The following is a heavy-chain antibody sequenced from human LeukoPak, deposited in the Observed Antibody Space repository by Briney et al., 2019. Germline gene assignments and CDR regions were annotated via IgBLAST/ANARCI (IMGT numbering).Heavy chain of an antibody. J-gene: IGHJ4*02. CDR1: GFTFSSYW. CDR3: ARDHRDGYLDY. CDR2: IKQDGSEK. D-gene: IGHD5-24*01. Sequence: GGSLRLSCAASGFTFSSYWMSWVRQAPGKGLEWVANIKQDGSEKYYVDSVKGRFTISRDNAKNTLYLQMNSLRAEDTAVYYCARDHRDGYLDYWGQGTLVTVSS. V-gene: IGHV3-7*01.